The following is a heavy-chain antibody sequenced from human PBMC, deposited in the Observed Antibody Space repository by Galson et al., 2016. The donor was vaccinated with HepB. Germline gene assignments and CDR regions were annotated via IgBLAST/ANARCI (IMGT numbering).Heavy chain of an antibody. CDR3: AKERASRGSHYESDLDY. CDR1: GFRISNHG. Sequence: SLRLSCAASGFRISNHGMQWVRQAPGKGLEWVAVISYDGGTKIYVDSVKGRFTISRDNSENTLDLQINSLRAEDTGVYYCAKERASRGSHYESDLDYWGQGTLVTVSS. CDR2: ISYDGGTK. V-gene: IGHV3-30*18. J-gene: IGHJ4*02. D-gene: IGHD1-26*01.